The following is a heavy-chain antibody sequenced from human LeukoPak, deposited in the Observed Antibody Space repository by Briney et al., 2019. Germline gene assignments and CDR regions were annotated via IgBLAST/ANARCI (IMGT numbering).Heavy chain of an antibody. D-gene: IGHD3-22*01. CDR2: INPNSGGT. J-gene: IGHJ4*02. Sequence: GASVKVSCKASGYTFTDYYMHWVRQAPGQGLEWMGWINPNSGGTNYAQKSQGRVTMTSDTSISTAYMELSRLRSDDTAVYYCARGFTMIIAADHWGQGTLVTVSS. CDR1: GYTFTDYY. CDR3: ARGFTMIIAADH. V-gene: IGHV1-2*02.